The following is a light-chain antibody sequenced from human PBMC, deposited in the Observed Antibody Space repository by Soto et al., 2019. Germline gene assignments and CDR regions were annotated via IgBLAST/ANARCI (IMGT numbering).Light chain of an antibody. J-gene: IGKJ4*01. V-gene: IGKV1-39*01. Sequence: IQMTQSPSSLSASVGDRVTITCRASQSISSYLNWYRQKPGKAPKLLIYAASSLQSGVPSRFSGSGSGTDFTLTISSLQPEDFATYYCQQSYSTPLTFGGGTKVDIK. CDR1: QSISSY. CDR2: AAS. CDR3: QQSYSTPLT.